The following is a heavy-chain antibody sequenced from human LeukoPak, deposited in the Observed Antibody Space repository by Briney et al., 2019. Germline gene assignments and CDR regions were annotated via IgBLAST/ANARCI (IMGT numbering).Heavy chain of an antibody. CDR2: IRQDGGEG. CDR3: AGAPDYNDNH. J-gene: IGHJ5*02. CDR1: GFVFSDYW. Sequence: GGSLRLSCGASGFVFSDYWMTWVRQAPGKGLEWVANIRQDGGEGYYVDAVKGRFTVSRDNAKNSLYLQMNSLRAEDTAVYYCAGAPDYNDNHWGQGTLVTVSS. V-gene: IGHV3-7*01. D-gene: IGHD3-22*01.